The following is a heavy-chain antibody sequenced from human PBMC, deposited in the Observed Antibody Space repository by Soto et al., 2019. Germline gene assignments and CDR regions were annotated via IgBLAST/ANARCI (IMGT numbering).Heavy chain of an antibody. CDR1: GFTFRSYA. V-gene: IGHV3-23*01. J-gene: IGHJ5*02. CDR2: ISGSGGST. D-gene: IGHD6-13*01. Sequence: PGGSLRLPCAASGFTFRSYAMCVVRQSQRNGLAWLSPISGSGGSTYYADSAKGRFTISRDNSKTTLYLQMNSLRAEDTAVYYCAKDLEPAAAGTFGWFDPWGQGTLVTVSS. CDR3: AKDLEPAAAGTFGWFDP.